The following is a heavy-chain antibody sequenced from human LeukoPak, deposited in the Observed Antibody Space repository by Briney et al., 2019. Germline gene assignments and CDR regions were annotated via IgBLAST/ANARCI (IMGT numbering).Heavy chain of an antibody. J-gene: IGHJ5*02. CDR2: INHSGST. D-gene: IGHD3-10*01. CDR1: GGSLSHYY. Sequence: PSETLSLTCAVYGGSLSHYYWSWIRQPPGKGLEWIGEINHSGSTNYNPPLKSRVTISVDMSKNQFSLELTSVTAADTAVYSCARGPASGSNFAWFDPWGQGTLVTVSS. V-gene: IGHV4-34*01. CDR3: ARGPASGSNFAWFDP.